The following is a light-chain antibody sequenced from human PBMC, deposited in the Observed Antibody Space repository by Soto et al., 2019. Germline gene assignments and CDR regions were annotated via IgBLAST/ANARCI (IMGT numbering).Light chain of an antibody. CDR1: TRDVGGYDY. CDR3: TSYTSRRLYV. J-gene: IGLJ1*01. Sequence: QSALTHAAAVSSTPGRSITISCTGTTRDVGGYDYVSRYQQHPCKAAKLLIYDVSNRPSGVSTRFSGSKSGNTASLTISGLQAEDEGDYYCTSYTSRRLYVFGSGTKVTVL. CDR2: DVS. V-gene: IGLV2-14*03.